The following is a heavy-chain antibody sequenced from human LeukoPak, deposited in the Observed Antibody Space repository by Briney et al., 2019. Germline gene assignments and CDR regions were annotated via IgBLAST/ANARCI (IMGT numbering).Heavy chain of an antibody. V-gene: IGHV4-34*01. CDR2: INHSGST. Sequence: SETLSLTCAVYGGSFSGYYWCWIRQPPGNGLEWIGEINHSGSTNYNPSLKSRVTISVDTSKNQFSLKLSSVTAADTAVYYCARGFNYDYVWGSYRTSRPKLDYWGQGILVTVSS. J-gene: IGHJ4*02. CDR3: ARGFNYDYVWGSYRTSRPKLDY. CDR1: GGSFSGYY. D-gene: IGHD3-16*02.